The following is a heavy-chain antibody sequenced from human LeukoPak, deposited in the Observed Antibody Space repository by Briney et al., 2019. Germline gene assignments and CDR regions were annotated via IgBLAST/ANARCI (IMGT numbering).Heavy chain of an antibody. Sequence: PGGSLRLSCAASGFTFSSYAMHWVRQAPGKGLEWVAVISYDGSNKYYADSVKGRFTISRDNSKNTLYLQMNSLRAEDTAVYYLGRAAIETGYFIFWGRGTLSLSPQ. J-gene: IGHJ2*01. V-gene: IGHV3-30-3*01. CDR1: GFTFSSYA. CDR3: GRAAIETGYFIF. D-gene: IGHD5-24*01. CDR2: ISYDGSNK.